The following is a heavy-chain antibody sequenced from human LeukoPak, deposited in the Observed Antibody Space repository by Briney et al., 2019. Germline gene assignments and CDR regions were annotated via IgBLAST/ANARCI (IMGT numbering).Heavy chain of an antibody. D-gene: IGHD2-2*01. J-gene: IGHJ6*02. V-gene: IGHV4-4*07. Sequence: SETLSLTCTVSGGSISSYYWSWIRQPAGKGLEWIGRIYTSGSTNYNPSLKSRDTMSVDTSKNQFSLKLSSVTAADTAVYYCASSYGRSSYGMDVWGQGTTVTVSS. CDR2: IYTSGST. CDR1: GGSISSYY. CDR3: ASSYGRSSYGMDV.